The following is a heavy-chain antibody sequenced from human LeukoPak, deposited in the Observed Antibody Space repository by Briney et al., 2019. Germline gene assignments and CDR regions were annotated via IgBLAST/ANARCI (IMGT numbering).Heavy chain of an antibody. V-gene: IGHV4-61*08. CDR3: VRGFYSPHY. J-gene: IGHJ4*02. CDR2: IYYSGRT. D-gene: IGHD4-11*01. Sequence: PSETLSLTCTVSGGSISSTAYYWSWIRQPPGKGLEWIGYIYYSGRTYYNPSLKSRITISVDTSKNQFSLKLSSVTAADTAVYYCVRGFYSPHYWGQGTLVTVSS. CDR1: GGSISSTAYY.